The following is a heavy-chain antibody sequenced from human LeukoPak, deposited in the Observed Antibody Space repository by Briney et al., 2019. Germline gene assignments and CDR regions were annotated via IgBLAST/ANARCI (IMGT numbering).Heavy chain of an antibody. CDR2: IYPGDSDT. Sequence: GESLKISCKGSGFSFTTYWIGWVRQMPGKGLEWMGIIYPGDSDTRYSPSFQGQVTISADKSINTAYLQWSSLKASDSAIYYCARHRDSNTYYPVGDYWGQGTLVTVSS. D-gene: IGHD3-22*01. CDR1: GFSFTTYW. CDR3: ARHRDSNTYYPVGDY. J-gene: IGHJ4*02. V-gene: IGHV5-51*01.